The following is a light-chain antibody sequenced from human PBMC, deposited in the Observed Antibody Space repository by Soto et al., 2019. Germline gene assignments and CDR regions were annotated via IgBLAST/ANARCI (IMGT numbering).Light chain of an antibody. V-gene: IGKV3-20*01. J-gene: IGKJ1*01. CDR2: GAS. CDR3: QQYDSSPQT. CDR1: QSVSSSY. Sequence: EIVLTQSPGTLSLSPGERATLSCRASQSVSSSYFDWYQQKPGQAPRLLIYGASSRATGIPDRFSGSGSGTDFTLTISRLEPEDFAVYYWQQYDSSPQTFGQGTKVEIK.